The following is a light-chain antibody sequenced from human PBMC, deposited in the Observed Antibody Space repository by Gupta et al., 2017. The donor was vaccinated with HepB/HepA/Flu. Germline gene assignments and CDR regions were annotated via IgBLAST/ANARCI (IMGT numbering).Light chain of an antibody. V-gene: IGKV1-39*01. CDR3: KQSYSTPWT. Sequence: DIQMTQSPSSLSASVGDRVTITCRASQSISSYLNWYQQKPGKAPKLLIYAASSLQSGVPSRFSGRGSGTEFTLTISSLQPEDFATYYGKQSYSTPWTFGQGTKVEIK. CDR1: QSISSY. CDR2: AAS. J-gene: IGKJ1*01.